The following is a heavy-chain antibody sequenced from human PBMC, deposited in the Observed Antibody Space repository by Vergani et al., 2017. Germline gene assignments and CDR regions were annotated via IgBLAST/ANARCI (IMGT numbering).Heavy chain of an antibody. V-gene: IGHV3-23*01. CDR1: GFTFSSYA. CDR2: MSGSGGST. J-gene: IGHJ6*03. Sequence: EVQLLESGGGLVQPGGSLRLSCAASGFTFSSYAMSWFAQAPGKGLVWVSAMSGSGGSTYNADSVKGRLTISRDNSMNTLYLQMNSLRAEDTAVYYCAKDPARPYYYYYYMDVWGKGTTVTVSS. D-gene: IGHD6-6*01. CDR3: AKDPARPYYYYYYMDV.